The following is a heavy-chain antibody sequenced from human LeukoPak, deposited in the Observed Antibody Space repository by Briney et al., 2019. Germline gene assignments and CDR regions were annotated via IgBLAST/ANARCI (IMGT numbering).Heavy chain of an antibody. CDR2: INAGNGNT. D-gene: IGHD2-2*01. Sequence: GASVKVSCKASGYTFTSYAMHWVRQAPGQRLEWMGWINAGNGNTKYSQKFQGRVTITRDTSASTAYMELSSLRSEDTAVYYCARSDIVVAPAAITWFDPWGQGTLVTVSS. CDR1: GYTFTSYA. V-gene: IGHV1-3*01. J-gene: IGHJ5*02. CDR3: ARSDIVVAPAAITWFDP.